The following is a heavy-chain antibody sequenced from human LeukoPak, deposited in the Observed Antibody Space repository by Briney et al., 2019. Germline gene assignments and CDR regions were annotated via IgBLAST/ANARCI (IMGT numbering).Heavy chain of an antibody. CDR3: ARGGVYFDY. V-gene: IGHV4-59*01. D-gene: IGHD3-16*01. Sequence: SETLSLTCTVSGGSISSYYWSWIRRPPGKGLEWIGYIYYSGSTNYNPSLKSRVTISVDTSKNQFSLKLSSVTAADTAVYYCARGGVYFDYWGQGTLVTVSS. J-gene: IGHJ4*02. CDR1: GGSISSYY. CDR2: IYYSGST.